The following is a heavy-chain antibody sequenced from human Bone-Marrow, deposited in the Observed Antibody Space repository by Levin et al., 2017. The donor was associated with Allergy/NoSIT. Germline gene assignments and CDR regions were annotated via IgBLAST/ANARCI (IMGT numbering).Heavy chain of an antibody. CDR3: AREGYSSGWYYFDY. CDR2: INTNTGNP. V-gene: IGHV7-4-1*02. J-gene: IGHJ4*02. CDR1: GYTFTSYA. Sequence: AASVKVSCKASGYTFTSYAMNWVRQAPGQGLEWMGWINTNTGNPTYAQGFTGRFVFSLDTSVSTAYLQISSLKAEDTAVYYCAREGYSSGWYYFDYWGQGTLVTVSS. D-gene: IGHD6-19*01.